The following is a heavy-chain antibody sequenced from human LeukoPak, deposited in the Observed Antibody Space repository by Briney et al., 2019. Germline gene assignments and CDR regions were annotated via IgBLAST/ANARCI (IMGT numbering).Heavy chain of an antibody. J-gene: IGHJ6*02. Sequence: WASVKVSFKASGYTFTIYYMHWVRQAPGQGLEWMGIINPSGGSTSYAQKFQGRVTMTRDTSTSTVYMELSSLRSEDTAVYYCARELGSIAAAGMFYYYYYGMDVWGQGTTVTVSS. V-gene: IGHV1-46*01. CDR1: GYTFTIYY. CDR3: ARELGSIAAAGMFYYYYYGMDV. D-gene: IGHD6-13*01. CDR2: INPSGGST.